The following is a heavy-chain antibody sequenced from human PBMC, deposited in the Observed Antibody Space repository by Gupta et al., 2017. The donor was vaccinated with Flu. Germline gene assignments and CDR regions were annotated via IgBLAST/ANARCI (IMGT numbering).Heavy chain of an antibody. Sequence: EVQLVASGGGLVQPGGSLRLSCVASGLTFTPCSMNWLLQAPGKGLVWVSYISSTGSRTYYADSVKGRFTISRDNAKNSLYLQMNSLRDEDTAVYYCVRDLANCGGACYRTLGYWGQGTLVTVSS. CDR2: ISSTGSRT. J-gene: IGHJ4*02. V-gene: IGHV3-48*02. CDR1: GLTFTPCS. D-gene: IGHD2-21*02. CDR3: VRDLANCGGACYRTLGY.